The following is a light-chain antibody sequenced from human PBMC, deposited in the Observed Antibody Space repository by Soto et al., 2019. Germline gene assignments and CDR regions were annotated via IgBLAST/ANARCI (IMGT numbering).Light chain of an antibody. V-gene: IGKV3-11*01. J-gene: IGKJ1*01. CDR2: DAS. CDR1: QSVSSY. Sequence: EIVLTQSPATLSLSPGERATLSCRASQSVSSYLAWYPQKPGQAPRLLIYDASNRATGIPARFSGSGSGTDFTLTISSLEPEDFAVYYCQQRSNWPRRTFGQGTKVEIK. CDR3: QQRSNWPRRT.